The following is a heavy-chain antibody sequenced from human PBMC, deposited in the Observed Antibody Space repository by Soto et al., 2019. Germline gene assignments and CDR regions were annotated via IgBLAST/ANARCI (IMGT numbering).Heavy chain of an antibody. CDR2: IDPSDSYT. J-gene: IGHJ4*02. D-gene: IGHD1-1*01. CDR3: ARHNPLQLERNFDY. V-gene: IGHV5-10-1*01. Sequence: GESLKISCKGSGYSFTSYWISWVRQMPGKGLEWMGRIDPSDSYTNYSPSFQGHVTISADKSISTAYLQWGSLKASDTAMYYCARHNPLQLERNFDYWGQGTLVTVSS. CDR1: GYSFTSYW.